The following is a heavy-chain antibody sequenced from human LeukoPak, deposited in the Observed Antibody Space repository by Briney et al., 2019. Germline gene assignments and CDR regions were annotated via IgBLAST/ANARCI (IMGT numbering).Heavy chain of an antibody. Sequence: PGGSLRLSCAASGLIFSGSWMNWVRQAPGEGLEWVATINPDGNKKGLADSVRGRFTISRDDAENSLYLQMNSLRVEDTAVYYCARDFAYKKFDYWGQGTLVTVSS. CDR1: GLIFSGSW. J-gene: IGHJ4*02. D-gene: IGHD2-21*01. CDR3: ARDFAYKKFDY. V-gene: IGHV3-7*03. CDR2: INPDGNKK.